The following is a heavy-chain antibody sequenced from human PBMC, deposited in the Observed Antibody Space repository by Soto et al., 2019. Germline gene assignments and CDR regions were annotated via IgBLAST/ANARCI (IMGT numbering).Heavy chain of an antibody. CDR3: ANTPAFSSSWYGMPPDPSHGMDV. CDR2: INPSGGIT. J-gene: IGHJ6*02. CDR1: GYTFTSFY. V-gene: IGHV1-46*01. D-gene: IGHD6-13*01. Sequence: QMQLVQTGAEVKRPGASVRVSCKSSGYTFTSFYIHWVRQAHGQGREWMGIINPSGGITNFAQKFQGRVSSTREMATNTPYMELGSLKSEDTGVFYWANTPAFSSSWYGMPPDPSHGMDVWGQGTTVTVS.